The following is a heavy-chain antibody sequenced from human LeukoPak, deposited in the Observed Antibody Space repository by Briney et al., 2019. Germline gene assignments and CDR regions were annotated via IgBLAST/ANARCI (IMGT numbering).Heavy chain of an antibody. CDR2: IYHSGST. J-gene: IGHJ4*02. D-gene: IGHD6-13*01. V-gene: IGHV4-38-2*01. CDR3: ARHQGRIAAAGIEGDFDY. CDR1: GYPISGGYY. Sequence: PSETLSLTCAVSGYPISGGYYWGWIRQPPGKGLEWIGNIYHSGSTYYNPSLKSRVAISVDTSKNQFYLKLSSVTAADTAVYYCARHQGRIAAAGIEGDFDYWGQGTLVTVSS.